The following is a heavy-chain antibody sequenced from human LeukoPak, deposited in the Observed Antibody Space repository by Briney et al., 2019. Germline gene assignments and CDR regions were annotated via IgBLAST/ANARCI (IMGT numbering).Heavy chain of an antibody. J-gene: IGHJ6*03. CDR2: IFYSGNT. CDR1: GGSINSSSYY. Sequence: PSETLSLTCTVSGGSINSSSYYWGWIRQPPGKGLEWIGSIFYSGNTYDSPSLKSRVTISVDTSKNQFSLKLNSVTAADTAVYYCARVRGATVTTGDYYYYYMDVWGKGTTVTISS. V-gene: IGHV4-39*01. D-gene: IGHD4-17*01. CDR3: ARVRGATVTTGDYYYYYMDV.